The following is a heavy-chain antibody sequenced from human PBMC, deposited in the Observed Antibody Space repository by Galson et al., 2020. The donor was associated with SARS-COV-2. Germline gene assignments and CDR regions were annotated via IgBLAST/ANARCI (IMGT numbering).Heavy chain of an antibody. J-gene: IGHJ3*02. CDR2: IYHSGSN. CDR1: GGSISSGGYS. CDR3: ARGGARRYFSEDAFDI. D-gene: IGHD3-9*01. Sequence: ETSETLSLTCAVSGGSISSGGYSWSWIRQPPGKGLEWIGYIYHSGSNYYNPYLKSRVTISVDRSKNQFSLKLSSVTAADTAVYFCARGGARRYFSEDAFDIWGQGTMVTVSS. V-gene: IGHV4-30-2*01.